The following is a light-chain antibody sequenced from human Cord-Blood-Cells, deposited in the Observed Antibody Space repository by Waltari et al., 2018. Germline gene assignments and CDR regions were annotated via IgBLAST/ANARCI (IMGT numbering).Light chain of an antibody. V-gene: IGKV1-39*01. CDR1: QSISSY. CDR2: AAS. Sequence: DIQMTQSPSSLSASVGDRVTITCRASQSISSYLNWYQQKPGKAPKLLIYAASSSQSGVPSRFSGSGSGTDFTLTISSLQPEDFATYYCQQSYSTLPLTFGGGTKVEIK. CDR3: QQSYSTLPLT. J-gene: IGKJ4*01.